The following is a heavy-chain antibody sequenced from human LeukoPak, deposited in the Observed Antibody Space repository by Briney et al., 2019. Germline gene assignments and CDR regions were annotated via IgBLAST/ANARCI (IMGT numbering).Heavy chain of an antibody. V-gene: IGHV1-2*02. D-gene: IGHD6-19*01. CDR3: ARGSMTKAVPPNY. J-gene: IGHJ4*02. CDR2: INPNSGGT. CDR1: GYTFTVYY. Sequence: GASVKVSFKASGYTFTVYYMHWVRQAPGQGLEWMGWINPNSGGTNYAQKFQGRVTMTRDTSISTAYMELSRLRSDDTAVYYCARGSMTKAVPPNYWGQGTLVTVSS.